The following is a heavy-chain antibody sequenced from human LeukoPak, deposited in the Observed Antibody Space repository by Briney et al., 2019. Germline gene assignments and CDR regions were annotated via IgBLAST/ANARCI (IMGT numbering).Heavy chain of an antibody. V-gene: IGHV4-39*07. J-gene: IGHJ6*02. D-gene: IGHD4-17*01. CDR2: IYYSGST. CDR1: GGSISSSSYY. Sequence: SETLSLTCTVSGGSISSSSYYWGWIRQPPGKGLEWIGSIYYSGSTYYNPSLKSRVTISVDTSKNQFSLKLSSVTAADTAVYYCARKSYGAYYYYGMDVWGQGTTVTVSS. CDR3: ARKSYGAYYYYGMDV.